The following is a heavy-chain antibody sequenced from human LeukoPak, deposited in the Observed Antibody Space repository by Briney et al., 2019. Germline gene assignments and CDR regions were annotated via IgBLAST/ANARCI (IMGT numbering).Heavy chain of an antibody. CDR1: GFTFSSYA. D-gene: IGHD2-15*01. J-gene: IGHJ5*02. V-gene: IGHV3-48*01. CDR2: ISSSSSTI. Sequence: SGGSLRLSCAASGFTFSSYAMSWVRQAPGKGLEWVSYISSSSSTIYYADSVKGRFTISRDNAKNSLYLQMNSLRAEDTAVYYCASLTPIVVVVAATRTSFDPWGQGTLVTVSS. CDR3: ASLTPIVVVVAATRTSFDP.